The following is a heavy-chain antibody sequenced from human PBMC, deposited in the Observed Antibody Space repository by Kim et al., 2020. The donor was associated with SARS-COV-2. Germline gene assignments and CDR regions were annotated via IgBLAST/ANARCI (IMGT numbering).Heavy chain of an antibody. D-gene: IGHD3-16*01. V-gene: IGHV1-46*01. J-gene: IGHJ4*02. Sequence: PSGGSTTYAHRFQGRVTMTRDTATSTVYMELSSLTSEDTAVYYCAREGGDWGQGTLVTVSS. CDR2: PSGGST. CDR3: AREGGD.